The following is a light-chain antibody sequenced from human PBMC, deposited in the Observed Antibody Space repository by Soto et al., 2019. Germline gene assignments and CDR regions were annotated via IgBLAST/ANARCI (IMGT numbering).Light chain of an antibody. Sequence: QSVLTQPPSASEAPRQSVTISCSGSSSNIGNNAGNWYQQFPGKAPKLLIYYDDLLSSVVYDRLSGSKAGTSAFLAISWLQSEEEADYYCVTWDDSLHGPVYGGGPKLTDL. CDR3: VTWDDSLHGPV. CDR2: YDD. J-gene: IGLJ3*02. V-gene: IGLV1-36*01. CDR1: SSNIGNNA.